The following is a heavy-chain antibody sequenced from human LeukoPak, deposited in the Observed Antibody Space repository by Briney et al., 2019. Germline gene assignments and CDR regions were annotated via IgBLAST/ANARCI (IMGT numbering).Heavy chain of an antibody. CDR1: GGTFSSYA. D-gene: IGHD2-2*01. J-gene: IGHJ3*02. CDR2: IIPIFGTA. CDR3: ARPDGDCSSTSCTDAFDI. V-gene: IGHV1-69*13. Sequence: GASVKVSCKASGGTFSSYAISWVRQGPGQGLEWMGGIIPIFGTANYAQKFQGRVTVTADESTSTAYMELSSLRSEDTAVYYCARPDGDCSSTSCTDAFDIWGQGTMVTVSS.